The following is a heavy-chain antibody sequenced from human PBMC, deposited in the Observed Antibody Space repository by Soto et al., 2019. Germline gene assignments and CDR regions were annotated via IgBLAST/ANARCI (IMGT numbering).Heavy chain of an antibody. J-gene: IGHJ4*02. D-gene: IGHD1-1*01. CDR3: ARRAETNGWNGFGADKYYFDF. V-gene: IGHV1-8*01. CDR2: MNPSTGNS. Sequence: RASVKVSCKASGYTFTSYDIYWVRQATGQGLEWMGWMNPSTGNSGYAQKFQGRVTMTSDTSISTAYMELSSLRSEDTAVYYCARRAETNGWNGFGADKYYFDFWGQGTLVTVSS. CDR1: GYTFTSYD.